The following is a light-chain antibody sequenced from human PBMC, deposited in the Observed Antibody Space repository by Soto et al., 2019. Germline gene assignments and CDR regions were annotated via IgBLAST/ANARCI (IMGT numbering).Light chain of an antibody. V-gene: IGKV2-30*01. Sequence: DVVMTQSPLSLPVTLGQPASISCRSSQSLVYSDGNTYLNWFQQRPGQSPRRLIYKVSNRDSGVPDRFSGSGSGTDFTLKISRVEAEDVGGYYCMQGTHGTYTLGQGTKLEIK. CDR3: MQGTHGTYT. CDR2: KVS. CDR1: QSLVYSDGNTY. J-gene: IGKJ2*01.